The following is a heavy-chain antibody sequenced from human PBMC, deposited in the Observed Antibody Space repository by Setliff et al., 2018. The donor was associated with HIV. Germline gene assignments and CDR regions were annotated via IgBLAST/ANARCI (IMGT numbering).Heavy chain of an antibody. CDR3: ARNRVPSSL. CDR2: IYYTGST. CDR1: GGSFSGYY. Sequence: PSETLSLTCAVYGGSFSGYYWSWIRQPPGKGLEWIGSIYYTGSTDYNPSLMSRVTISLDTPKNQFSLKLNSVIAADTAVYYCARNRVPSSLWGQGKLVTVSS. V-gene: IGHV4-59*01. D-gene: IGHD3-10*01. J-gene: IGHJ4*02.